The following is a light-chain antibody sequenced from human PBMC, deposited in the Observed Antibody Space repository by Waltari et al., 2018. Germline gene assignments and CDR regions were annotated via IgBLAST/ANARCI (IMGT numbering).Light chain of an antibody. CDR2: AAS. CDR3: QQSTHFPYT. CDR1: QSVSPS. J-gene: IGKJ2*01. V-gene: IGKV1-39*01. Sequence: DIQMTQSPSSLSASVGDRVTITCRATQSVSPSLNWYQQKPGKAPKLLIYAASSLQSGVPSRFSGSGTGTDFTLTITSLQPEDFATYYCQQSTHFPYTFGQGTQLEIQ.